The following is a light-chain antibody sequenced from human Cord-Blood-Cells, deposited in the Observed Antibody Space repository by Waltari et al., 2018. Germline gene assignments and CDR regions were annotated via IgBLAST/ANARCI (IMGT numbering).Light chain of an antibody. CDR3: QRRYSTPIP. V-gene: IGKV1-39*01. J-gene: IGKJ5*01. CDR2: AAS. CDR1: QSIRSY. Sequence: DIQMTQSPSSLSASVGDRVTITCRASQSIRSYLNWYQQKPGKAPKLLIYAASSLQSGVPARFSGSGSGTDFTLLSSSLQPEDFATYYCQRRYSTPIPCGQGTRLEIQ.